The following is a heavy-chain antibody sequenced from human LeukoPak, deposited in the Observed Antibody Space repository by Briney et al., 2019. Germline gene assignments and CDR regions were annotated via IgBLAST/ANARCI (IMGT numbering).Heavy chain of an antibody. Sequence: PGGSLRLSCAASRFTFDDYGMNWVRQAPGKGLEWVSGINWNGGSRRYADSVKGRFTISRDNAKKSLYLQMNGLRAEDTALYYCARDLRPQLVGATTEAPFGYWGQGTLVTVSS. CDR3: ARDLRPQLVGATTEAPFGY. CDR2: INWNGGSR. CDR1: RFTFDDYG. V-gene: IGHV3-20*04. D-gene: IGHD1-26*01. J-gene: IGHJ4*02.